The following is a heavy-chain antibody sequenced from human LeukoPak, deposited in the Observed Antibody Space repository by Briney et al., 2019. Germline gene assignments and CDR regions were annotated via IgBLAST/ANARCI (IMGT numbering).Heavy chain of an antibody. V-gene: IGHV4-34*01. CDR2: INHSGST. D-gene: IGHD3-9*01. Sequence: PSETLSLTCAVYGGSFSGYYWSWIRQPPGKGLEWIGEINHSGSTNYNPSLKSRVTISVDTSKNQFSLKLSSVTAADTAVYYCARGYEYFDWFPRARFITPTVYYFDYWGQGTLVTVSS. J-gene: IGHJ4*02. CDR1: GGSFSGYY. CDR3: ARGYEYFDWFPRARFITPTVYYFDY.